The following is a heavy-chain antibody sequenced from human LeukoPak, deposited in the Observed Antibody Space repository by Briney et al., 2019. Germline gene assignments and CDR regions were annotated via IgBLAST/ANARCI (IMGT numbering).Heavy chain of an antibody. CDR1: GFTSSSYS. CDR2: ISTGSETI. J-gene: IGHJ3*01. Sequence: SGGSLRLSCAASGFTSSSYSMNWVRQAPGKGLEWVSYISTGSETIYYADSVKGRFTVSRDNAKNSLYLQVHSLGAEDTAVYYCATDGWALLSPMGAFEGWGQGTMVTVSS. D-gene: IGHD1-26*01. CDR3: ATDGWALLSPMGAFEG. V-gene: IGHV3-48*01.